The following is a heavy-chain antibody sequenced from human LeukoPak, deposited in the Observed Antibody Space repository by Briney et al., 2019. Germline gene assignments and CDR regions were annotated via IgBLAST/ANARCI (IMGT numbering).Heavy chain of an antibody. D-gene: IGHD3-22*01. V-gene: IGHV3-23*01. J-gene: IGHJ4*02. Sequence: GGSLRLSCAASGFTFNTYAMGWVRQAPGKGLEWVSAISTSGATTYYADSVKGRFTISRDNSKNTLYLQMNSLRPEDTAVYYCAKGTNDSSGYTDYWGQGTLVTVSS. CDR1: GFTFNTYA. CDR3: AKGTNDSSGYTDY. CDR2: ISTSGATT.